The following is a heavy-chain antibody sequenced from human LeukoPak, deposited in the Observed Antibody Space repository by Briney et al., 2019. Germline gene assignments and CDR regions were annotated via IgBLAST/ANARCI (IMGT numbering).Heavy chain of an antibody. J-gene: IGHJ6*02. CDR2: IYYSGST. V-gene: IGHV4-59*01. Sequence: SETLSLTCTVSGGSIGSYYWSWIRQPPGKGLEWIGYIYYSGSTNYNPSLKSRVTISVDTSKKQFSLKLSSVTAADTAVYYCARGRGRLWFGELSDNGMDVWGQGTTVTVSS. D-gene: IGHD3-10*01. CDR3: ARGRGRLWFGELSDNGMDV. CDR1: GGSIGSYY.